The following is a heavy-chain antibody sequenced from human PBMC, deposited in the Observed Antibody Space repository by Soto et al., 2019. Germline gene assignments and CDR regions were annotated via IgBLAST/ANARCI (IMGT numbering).Heavy chain of an antibody. D-gene: IGHD5-12*01. V-gene: IGHV1-3*01. J-gene: IGHJ4*02. CDR2: INAGNGNT. CDR1: GYTFTSYA. CDR3: ARVVSWGGYNHY. Sequence: ASVKVSCKASGYTFTSYAMHWVRQAPGQRLEWMGWINAGNGNTKYSQKFQGRVTITRDTSASTAYMELSSLRSEDTAVYYCARVVSWGGYNHYWGQGTLVTVSS.